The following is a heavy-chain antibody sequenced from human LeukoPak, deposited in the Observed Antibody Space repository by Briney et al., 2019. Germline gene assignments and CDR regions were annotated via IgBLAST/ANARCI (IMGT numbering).Heavy chain of an antibody. CDR1: GGSICSYP. D-gene: IGHD1-7*01. CDR2: LFPNGTT. J-gene: IGHJ4*02. V-gene: IGHV4-59*03. CDR3: AVVGNYVFNY. Sequence: SETLSLTCSVSGGSICSYPWSWIRQPPGKGLEWIGFLFPNGTTKFNASLRSRVTLSLDTSKKQLSLRLTSVTAADTAVYYCAVVGNYVFNYWGQGTLVTVSS.